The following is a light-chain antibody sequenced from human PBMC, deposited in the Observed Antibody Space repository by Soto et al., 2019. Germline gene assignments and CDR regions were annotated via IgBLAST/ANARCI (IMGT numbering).Light chain of an antibody. CDR1: QSVRNN. Sequence: EIVMTQSPATLSVSPGERATLSCRASQSVRNNLVWYQQKPGQAPRLLIYDASTRATGIPARFSGSGSGTEFTLTITSLQSEDFAIYSCQQYNNWPPLYTFGQGTKLEIK. V-gene: IGKV3-15*01. CDR3: QQYNNWPPLYT. CDR2: DAS. J-gene: IGKJ2*01.